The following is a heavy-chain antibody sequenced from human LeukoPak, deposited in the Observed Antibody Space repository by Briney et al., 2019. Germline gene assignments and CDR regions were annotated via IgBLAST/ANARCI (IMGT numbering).Heavy chain of an antibody. CDR1: GFTFGNYG. V-gene: IGHV3-30*02. Sequence: GGSLRLSCAASGFTFGNYGMHWVRQAPGKGLEWVAFMRSDEGKKYYADSVKGRFTISRDNSKNTLYLQMNSLRAEDTAVYYCAKDCINGVCYTFDCWGQGTLVTVSS. J-gene: IGHJ4*02. D-gene: IGHD2-8*01. CDR2: MRSDEGKK. CDR3: AKDCINGVCYTFDC.